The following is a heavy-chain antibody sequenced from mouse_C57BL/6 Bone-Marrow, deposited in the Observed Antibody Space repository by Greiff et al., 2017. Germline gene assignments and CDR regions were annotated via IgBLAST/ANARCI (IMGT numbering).Heavy chain of an antibody. D-gene: IGHD2-3*01. CDR2: IDPENGDT. CDR1: GFNIKDDY. Sequence: VQLKQSGAELVRPGASVKLSCTASGFNIKDDYMHWVKQRPEQGLEWIGWIDPENGDTEYASKFQGKATITADTSSNTAYLQLSSLTSEDTAVYYCTTYDGYYYYAMDYWGQGTSVTVSS. CDR3: TTYDGYYYYAMDY. J-gene: IGHJ4*01. V-gene: IGHV14-4*01.